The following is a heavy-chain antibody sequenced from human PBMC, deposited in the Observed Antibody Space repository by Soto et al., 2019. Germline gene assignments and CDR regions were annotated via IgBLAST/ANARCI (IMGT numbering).Heavy chain of an antibody. CDR3: ARLVGYYAPLDV. J-gene: IGHJ6*02. Sequence: VQLVQSGAEVKKPGASVKGSCKASGYTFTSYAMHWVRQAPGQRLEWMGWINAGNGNTKYSQKFQGRVTITRDTSASTAYMELSSLRSEDTAVYYCARLVGYYAPLDVWGQGTTVTVSS. V-gene: IGHV1-3*01. D-gene: IGHD3-3*01. CDR2: INAGNGNT. CDR1: GYTFTSYA.